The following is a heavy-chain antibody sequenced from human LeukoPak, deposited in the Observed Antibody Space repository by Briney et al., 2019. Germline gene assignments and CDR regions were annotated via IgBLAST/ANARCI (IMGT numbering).Heavy chain of an antibody. D-gene: IGHD3-3*01. CDR2: ISWDGGST. CDR3: AKDGQEGTIGYYTDH. Sequence: GGSLRLSCAASGFTFHDYAMHWVRQAPGKGLEWVSLISWDGGSTYYADSVKGRFTISRDNSQKSLYLQMNSLRSEDTALYYCAKDGQEGTIGYYTDHWGQGTLVTVSS. V-gene: IGHV3-43D*04. J-gene: IGHJ4*02. CDR1: GFTFHDYA.